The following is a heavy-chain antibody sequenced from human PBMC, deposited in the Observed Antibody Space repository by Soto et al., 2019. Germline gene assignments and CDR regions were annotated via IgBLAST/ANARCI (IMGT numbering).Heavy chain of an antibody. J-gene: IGHJ4*02. CDR1: GGSICSSSCY. CDR2: IYYSGST. D-gene: IGHD1-26*01. CDR3: ARRGGSYATLTGYYFDY. Sequence: SDNPSITCTVSGGSICSSSCYWCWIRQPLGKGLEWMGSIYYSGSTYYNPSLKSRVTISVDTSKNQFSLKLSSVTATDTAVYYCARRGGSYATLTGYYFDYWGQGTLVTVSS. V-gene: IGHV4-39*01.